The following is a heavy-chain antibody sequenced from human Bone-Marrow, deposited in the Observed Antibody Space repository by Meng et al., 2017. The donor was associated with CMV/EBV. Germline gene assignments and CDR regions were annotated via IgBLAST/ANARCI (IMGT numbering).Heavy chain of an antibody. D-gene: IGHD3-9*01. CDR1: GGTFSSYA. CDR2: IIPIFGTA. J-gene: IGHJ5*02. Sequence: SVKVSCKASGGTFSSYAISWVRQAPGQGLEWMGGIIPIFGTANYAQKFQGRVTITTDESTSTAYMELSSLRSEDTAVYYCARSRLTGYYKGNWFDPWGQGTLVTVSS. V-gene: IGHV1-69*05. CDR3: ARSRLTGYYKGNWFDP.